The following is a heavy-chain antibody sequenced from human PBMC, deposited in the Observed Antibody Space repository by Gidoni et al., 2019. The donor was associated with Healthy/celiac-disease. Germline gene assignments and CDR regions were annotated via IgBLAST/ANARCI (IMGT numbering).Heavy chain of an antibody. Sequence: QITLKESGPTLVKPTQTLTLTCTFSGFSLSTSGVGVGWIRQPPGKALEWLALIYWNDDKRYSPSLKSRLTITKDTSKNQVVLTMTNMDPVDTATYYCAHWRGLRFLEWTRMDDWGQGTTVTVSS. V-gene: IGHV2-5*01. D-gene: IGHD3-3*01. CDR3: AHWRGLRFLEWTRMDD. J-gene: IGHJ6*02. CDR2: IYWNDDK. CDR1: GFSLSTSGVG.